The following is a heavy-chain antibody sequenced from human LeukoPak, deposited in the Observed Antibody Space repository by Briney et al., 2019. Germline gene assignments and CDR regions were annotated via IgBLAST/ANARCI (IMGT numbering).Heavy chain of an antibody. D-gene: IGHD2-8*01. CDR1: GFTFSSYW. J-gene: IGHJ5*02. V-gene: IGHV3-7*01. CDR3: AREPRYCTNGVCFCWFDP. Sequence: GGSLRLSCAASGFTFSSYWMRWVRQAPGKGLEWVANIKQDGSEKYYVDSVKGRFTISRDNAENSLYLQMNSLRAEDTAVYYCAREPRYCTNGVCFCWFDPWGQGTLVTVSS. CDR2: IKQDGSEK.